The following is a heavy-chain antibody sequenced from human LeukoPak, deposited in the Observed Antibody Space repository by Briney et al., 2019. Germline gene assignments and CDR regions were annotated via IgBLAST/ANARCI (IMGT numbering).Heavy chain of an antibody. V-gene: IGHV4-34*01. CDR2: INHSGST. CDR1: GGSFSGYY. Sequence: SETLSLTCAVYGGSFSGYYWSWIRQPPGKGLEWIGEINHSGSTNYNSSLKSRVTISVDTSKNQFSLKPSSVTAADTAVYYCARGEGWSQVDNWFDPWGQGTLVTVSS. D-gene: IGHD6-19*01. J-gene: IGHJ5*02. CDR3: ARGEGWSQVDNWFDP.